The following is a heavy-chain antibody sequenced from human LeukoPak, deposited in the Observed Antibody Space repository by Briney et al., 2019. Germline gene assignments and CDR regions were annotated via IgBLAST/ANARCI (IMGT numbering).Heavy chain of an antibody. J-gene: IGHJ6*02. D-gene: IGHD4-17*01. CDR1: GFTVSSNY. Sequence: GGSLRLSCAASGFTVSSNYMSWVRQAPGKGLEWVSVIYSSGSTYYADSVKGRFTISRHNSKNTLYLQMNSLRAEDTAVYYCARDSTVTRPYGMDVWGQGTTVTVSS. CDR3: ARDSTVTRPYGMDV. CDR2: IYSSGST. V-gene: IGHV3-53*04.